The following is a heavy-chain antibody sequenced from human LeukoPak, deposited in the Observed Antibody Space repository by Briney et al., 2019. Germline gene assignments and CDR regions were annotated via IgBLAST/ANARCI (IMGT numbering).Heavy chain of an antibody. CDR3: ARGGIAAAVDY. CDR2: INHSGST. V-gene: IGHV4-34*01. D-gene: IGHD6-13*01. J-gene: IGHJ4*02. Sequence: KTSETLSLTCTVYGGSSSDYYWSWIRQLPGKGLEWIGEINHSGSTNYNPSLKSRVTISVDTSKNQFSLKLSSVTAADTAVYYCARGGIAAAVDYWGQGALVTVSS. CDR1: GGSSSDYY.